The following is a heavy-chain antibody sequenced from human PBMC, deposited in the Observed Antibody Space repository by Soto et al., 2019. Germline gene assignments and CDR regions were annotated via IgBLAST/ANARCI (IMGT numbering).Heavy chain of an antibody. CDR1: GFSLSTSGVG. CDR3: AHRSSSFDY. V-gene: IGHV2-5*02. J-gene: IGHJ4*02. Sequence: QITLKESGPTLVRPTQTLTLTCSFSGFSLSTSGVGVAWIRQPPGEALEWLALIYWDDNKRYSPSLRSRLSINKDTYTNQVVLTMTNMDPVYTGTYYCAHRSSSFDYWGQGTLVTVSS. CDR2: IYWDDNK.